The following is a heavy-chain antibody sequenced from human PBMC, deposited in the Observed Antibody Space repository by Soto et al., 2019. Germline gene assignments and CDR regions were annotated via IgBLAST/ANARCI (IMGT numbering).Heavy chain of an antibody. J-gene: IGHJ4*02. CDR3: ARDILTGYPDY. D-gene: IGHD3-9*01. Sequence: QVQLVQSGAEVKKPGASVKVSCKASGYTFTSYAMHWVRQAPGQRLEWMGWINAGNGNAKYSQKFQGRVTITRDTSASTAYMELSSLRSEDTAVYYCARDILTGYPDYWGQGTLVTVSS. CDR1: GYTFTSYA. V-gene: IGHV1-3*01. CDR2: INAGNGNA.